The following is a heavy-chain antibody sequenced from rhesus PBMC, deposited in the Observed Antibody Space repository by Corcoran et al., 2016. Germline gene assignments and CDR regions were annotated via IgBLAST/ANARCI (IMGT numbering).Heavy chain of an antibody. J-gene: IGHJ4*01. V-gene: IGHV4-65*01. D-gene: IGHD5-12*01. CDR1: GGSVSSSNW. Sequence: QVQLQESGPGLVKPSETLSLTCAVSGGSVSSSNWWSWIRQPPGKGLEWIGYISGSSGSTYYNPSLKSRVTISTDTSKNQFSLKLSSVTAADTAVYYCATSGYSYSLDYWGQGVLVTVSS. CDR3: ATSGYSYSLDY. CDR2: ISGSSGST.